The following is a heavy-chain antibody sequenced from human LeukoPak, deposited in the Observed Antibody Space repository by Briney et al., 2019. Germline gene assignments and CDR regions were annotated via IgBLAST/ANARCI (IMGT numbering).Heavy chain of an antibody. CDR2: ISWNSGSI. J-gene: IGHJ4*02. Sequence: GGSLRLSCAASGFTFDDYAMHWVRQAPGKGLEWVSGISWNSGSIGYADSVKGRFTISRDNAKNSLYLQMNSLRAEDMALYYCAKSPLMDYDSSGYYAPYFDYWGQGTLVTVSS. CDR3: AKSPLMDYDSSGYYAPYFDY. V-gene: IGHV3-9*03. CDR1: GFTFDDYA. D-gene: IGHD3-22*01.